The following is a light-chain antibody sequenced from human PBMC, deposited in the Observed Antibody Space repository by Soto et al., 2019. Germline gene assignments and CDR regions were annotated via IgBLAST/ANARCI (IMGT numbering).Light chain of an antibody. CDR3: CSFARGSTLV. CDR1: SSDVGSYNL. J-gene: IGLJ3*02. Sequence: QSVLTQPAYVSGSPGQSITISCTGTSSDVGSYNLVSWYQQHPGNAPKLMIYEGSKRPSGVSNRFFGSKSGNTASLTISGLQAEDEADYYCCSFARGSTLVFGGGTKLTVL. CDR2: EGS. V-gene: IGLV2-23*01.